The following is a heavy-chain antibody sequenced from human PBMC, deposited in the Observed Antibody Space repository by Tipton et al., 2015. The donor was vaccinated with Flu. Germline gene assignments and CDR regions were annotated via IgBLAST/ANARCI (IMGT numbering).Heavy chain of an antibody. J-gene: IGHJ4*02. CDR3: TAGYGTSDCDF. D-gene: IGHD5-12*01. CDR2: VKNKANSYAT. Sequence: SLRLSCAASGFTFNDHYMDWVRQAPGEGLEWLGRVKNKANSYATEFTASVKDRFTISRDDSKNAVYLQMNSLKAEDTAVYYCTAGYGTSDCDFWGQGTLVTVSS. CDR1: GFTFNDHY. V-gene: IGHV3-72*01.